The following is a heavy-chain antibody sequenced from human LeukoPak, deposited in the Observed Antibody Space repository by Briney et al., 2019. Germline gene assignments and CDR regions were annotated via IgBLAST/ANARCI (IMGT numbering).Heavy chain of an antibody. Sequence: PSETLSLTCPVSGGSVSSGSYYWSWIRQPPGKGLEWIAYINYSGSTNYNPSLKSRVTISVDTSKNQISLKLSSVTAADTAVYYCARARYTQTLAAAGFRLNYCFDYWGQGTLVTVSS. D-gene: IGHD6-13*01. V-gene: IGHV4-61*01. J-gene: IGHJ4*02. CDR1: GGSVSSGSYY. CDR3: ARARYTQTLAAAGFRLNYCFDY. CDR2: INYSGST.